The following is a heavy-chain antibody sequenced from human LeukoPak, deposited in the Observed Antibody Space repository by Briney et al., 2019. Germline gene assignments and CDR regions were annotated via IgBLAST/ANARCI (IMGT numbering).Heavy chain of an antibody. V-gene: IGHV4-59*01. CDR1: GGSISSYY. CDR2: FYYNGNT. J-gene: IGHJ4*02. D-gene: IGHD1-26*01. CDR3: ARRLAGAHFDY. Sequence: PSETLSLTCTVSGGSISSYYWGWIRQPPGKGLEWVGYFYYNGNTYYNPSLKSRVTISADTSKNQFSLKLTSVTAADTAVYYCARRLAGAHFDYWGQGILVTVSS.